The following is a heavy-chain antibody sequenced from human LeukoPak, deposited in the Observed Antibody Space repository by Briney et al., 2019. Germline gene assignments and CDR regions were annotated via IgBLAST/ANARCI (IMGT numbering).Heavy chain of an antibody. V-gene: IGHV3-23*01. Sequence: GGSLRLSCAASGFTFSSYAMSWVRQAPGKGLEWVSAISGSGGSTYYADSVKGRFTISRENSKNTLYLQMNSLRAEDTAVYYCAKDLTSDIVVMVAATFDYWGQGTLVTVSS. CDR2: ISGSGGST. CDR3: AKDLTSDIVVMVAATFDY. CDR1: GFTFSSYA. J-gene: IGHJ4*02. D-gene: IGHD2-15*01.